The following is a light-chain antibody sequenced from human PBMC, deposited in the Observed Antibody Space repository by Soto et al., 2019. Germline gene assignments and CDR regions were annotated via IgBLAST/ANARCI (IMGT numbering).Light chain of an antibody. CDR2: GAS. CDR3: QQYHSYWT. CDR1: QTVTSD. J-gene: IGKJ1*01. Sequence: EIVMTQSPGTLSLSPGERATLSCRASQTVTSDYLAWYQQKPGQAPRLLIYGASTRATGIPDRFTGSGSGTEFTLTISSLQTDDFSTYYCQQYHSYWTFGQGTKVDIK. V-gene: IGKV3-15*01.